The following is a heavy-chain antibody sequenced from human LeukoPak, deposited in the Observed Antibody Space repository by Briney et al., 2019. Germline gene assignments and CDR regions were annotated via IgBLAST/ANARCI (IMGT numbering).Heavy chain of an antibody. CDR1: GYTFTGYY. Sequence: ASVKVSCKASGYTFTGYYMHWVRQAPGQGLEWMGWINPNSGGTNYAQKFQGWVTMTRDTSNSTAYMELSRLRSDDTAVYYCARSAYCTNGVCYRLQLGYWGQGTLVTVSS. CDR3: ARSAYCTNGVCYRLQLGY. D-gene: IGHD2-8*01. V-gene: IGHV1-2*04. J-gene: IGHJ4*02. CDR2: INPNSGGT.